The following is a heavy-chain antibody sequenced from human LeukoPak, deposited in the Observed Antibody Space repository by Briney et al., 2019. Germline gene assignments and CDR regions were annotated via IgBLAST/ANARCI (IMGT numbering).Heavy chain of an antibody. CDR3: AKDLAPYYYDSSGYNQFDY. J-gene: IGHJ4*02. Sequence: GGSLRLSCAASGFTFSSYSMNWVRQAPGKGLEWVSAISGSGGSTYYADSVKGRFTISRDNSKNTLYLQMNSLRAEDTAVYYCAKDLAPYYYDSSGYNQFDYWGQGTLVTVSS. CDR2: ISGSGGST. V-gene: IGHV3-23*01. CDR1: GFTFSSYS. D-gene: IGHD3-22*01.